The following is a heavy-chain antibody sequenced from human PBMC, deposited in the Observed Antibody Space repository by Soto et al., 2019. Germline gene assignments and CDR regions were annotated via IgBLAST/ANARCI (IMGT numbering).Heavy chain of an antibody. Sequence: QVQLVQSGAEVKKPGASVKVSCKASGYTFTNYAMHWVRQAPGQRLEWMGWINAGNGNTKYSQKFQGRVTITRDTSASTAYMGLSILRAEDRAVYSWDRVSGLNWCDPWAKGTLDPVSS. D-gene: IGHD3-10*01. J-gene: IGHJ5*02. CDR2: INAGNGNT. CDR3: DRVSGLNWCDP. CDR1: GYTFTNYA. V-gene: IGHV1-3*01.